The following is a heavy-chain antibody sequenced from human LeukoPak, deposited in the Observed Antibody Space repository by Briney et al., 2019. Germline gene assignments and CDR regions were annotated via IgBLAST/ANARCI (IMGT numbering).Heavy chain of an antibody. CDR1: GFTFSSYS. V-gene: IGHV3-21*01. Sequence: PGWALRVSCAASGFTFSSYSMNWVRQAPGKGLEWVSSISSSSSYIYYADSVKGRFTISRDNAKNSLYLQMNSLRAEDTAVYYCARTGTTTFRWFDPWGQGTLVTVSS. CDR2: ISSSSSYI. D-gene: IGHD1-7*01. CDR3: ARTGTTTFRWFDP. J-gene: IGHJ5*02.